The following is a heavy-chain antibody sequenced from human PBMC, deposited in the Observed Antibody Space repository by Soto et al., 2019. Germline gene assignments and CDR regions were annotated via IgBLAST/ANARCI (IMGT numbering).Heavy chain of an antibody. CDR1: GFTFSSYS. Sequence: GGSLRLSCAASGFTFSSYSMNWVRQAPGKGLEWVSYISSSSSTIYYADSVKGRFTISRDNAKNSLYLQMNSLRAEDTAVYYCARVVDFRGRAKPRLSRMDVWGKGTTVTVSS. J-gene: IGHJ6*03. D-gene: IGHD3-10*01. V-gene: IGHV3-48*01. CDR3: ARVVDFRGRAKPRLSRMDV. CDR2: ISSSSSTI.